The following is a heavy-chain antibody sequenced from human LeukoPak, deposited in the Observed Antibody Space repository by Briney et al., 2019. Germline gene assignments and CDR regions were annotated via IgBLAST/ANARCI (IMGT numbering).Heavy chain of an antibody. D-gene: IGHD3-22*01. CDR3: AREGVNYHDSSGYYAVS. CDR2: IYSGGAT. J-gene: IGHJ5*02. CDR1: GLTVSDNF. Sequence: GSLRLSCVASGLTVSDNFMDWVRQAPGKGLEWVSTIYSGGATYYADSVRGRFTISRDSSQNTVYLQMNSLRAEDTAVYYCAREGVNYHDSSGYYAVSWGQGTLVTVSS. V-gene: IGHV3-66*01.